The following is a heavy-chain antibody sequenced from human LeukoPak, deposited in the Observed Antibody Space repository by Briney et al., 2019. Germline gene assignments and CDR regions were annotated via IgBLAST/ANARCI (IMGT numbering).Heavy chain of an antibody. V-gene: IGHV3-23*01. CDR3: ARGFPAYSSPKVQGVFDY. CDR2: ISGSGGST. J-gene: IGHJ4*02. CDR1: GFTFSSYA. D-gene: IGHD6-13*01. Sequence: GGSLRLSCAASGFTFSSYAMSWVRQAPGKGLEWVSAISGSGGSTYYADSVKGRFTISRDNSKNTLYLQMNSLRAEDTAVYYCARGFPAYSSPKVQGVFDYWGQGTLVTVSS.